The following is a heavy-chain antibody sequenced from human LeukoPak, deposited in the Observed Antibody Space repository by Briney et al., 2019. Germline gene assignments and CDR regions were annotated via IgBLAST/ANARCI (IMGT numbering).Heavy chain of an antibody. Sequence: ASVKVSCKASGYTFTSYDINWVRQATGQGLEWMGWMNPNSGNTGYAQKFQGRVTMTRNTSISTAYMELSSLRSEDTAVYYCARATYPNVLLWFGEPRQDAFDIWGQGTMVTVSS. CDR1: GYTFTSYD. CDR3: ARATYPNVLLWFGEPRQDAFDI. V-gene: IGHV1-8*01. CDR2: MNPNSGNT. D-gene: IGHD3-10*01. J-gene: IGHJ3*02.